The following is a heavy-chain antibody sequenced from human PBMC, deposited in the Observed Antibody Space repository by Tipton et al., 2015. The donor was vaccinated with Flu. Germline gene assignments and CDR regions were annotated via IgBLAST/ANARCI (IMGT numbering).Heavy chain of an antibody. J-gene: IGHJ4*02. D-gene: IGHD5-24*01. CDR2: IYPGDSDT. CDR1: GYSFINYW. Sequence: VQLVQSGAEVKKPGESLKISCKASGYSFINYWIGWVRQVPGKGLEWVGIIYPGDSDTRYSPSFQGQVTISADKSISTAYLQWSSLKASDTAIYYCVRARWLQSIGDDWGRGALVTVSS. V-gene: IGHV5-51*03. CDR3: VRARWLQSIGDD.